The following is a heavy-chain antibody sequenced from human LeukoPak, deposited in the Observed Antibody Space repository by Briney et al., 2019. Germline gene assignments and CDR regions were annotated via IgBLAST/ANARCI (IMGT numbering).Heavy chain of an antibody. CDR1: GFSFSSFW. D-gene: IGHD5-24*01. V-gene: IGHV3-7*04. J-gene: IGHJ6*02. Sequence: QAGGSLRLSCAASGFSFSSFWMTWVRQAPGKGLEWVANINKDGSLEYFVDSVKGRFTISRDNARNSLYLQMDNLGVEDAVVYFCARGNDRRQQSGWYYGLDVWGQGTTVIVSS. CDR3: ARGNDRRQQSGWYYGLDV. CDR2: INKDGSLE.